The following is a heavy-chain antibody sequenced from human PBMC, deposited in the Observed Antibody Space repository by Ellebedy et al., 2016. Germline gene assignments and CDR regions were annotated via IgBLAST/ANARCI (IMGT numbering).Heavy chain of an antibody. CDR1: GGSFSGYY. J-gene: IGHJ3*02. CDR2: IYYSGST. V-gene: IGHV4-34*01. CDR3: ARVMWFGAFDI. Sequence: GSLRLSCAVYGGSFSGYYWSWIRQPPGKGLEWIGYIYYSGSTYYNPSLKSRVTISVDRSKNQFSLKLSSVTAADTAVYYCARVMWFGAFDIWGQGTMVTVSS. D-gene: IGHD2-21*01.